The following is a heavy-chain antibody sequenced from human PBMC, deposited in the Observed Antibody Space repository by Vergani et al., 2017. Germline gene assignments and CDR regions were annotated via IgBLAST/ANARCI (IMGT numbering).Heavy chain of an antibody. CDR2: MNGDGDTT. CDR1: GFTFNEYW. J-gene: IGHJ5*02. D-gene: IGHD3-3*01. CDR3: ARARKFRFGVVWENWFDP. Sequence: EVELVESGGGLVQPGGSLRLSCAASGFTFNEYWMHWARQVPGKGLVWVSGMNGDGDTTSYANSVKGRFTISRDNAKNTLFLQMNSLRAEDTAVYYCARARKFRFGVVWENWFDPWGQGTLVTVSS. V-gene: IGHV3-74*01.